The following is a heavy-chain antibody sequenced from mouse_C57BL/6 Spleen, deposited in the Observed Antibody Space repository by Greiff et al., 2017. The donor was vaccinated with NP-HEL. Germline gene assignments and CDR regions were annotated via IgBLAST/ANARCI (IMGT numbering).Heavy chain of an antibody. D-gene: IGHD1-1*01. Sequence: QVQLQQPGAELVMPGASVKLSCKASGYTFTSYWMHWVKQRPGQGLEWIGEIDPSDSYTNYNQKFKGKSTLTVDKSSSTAYMQLSSLTSEDSAVYYSARGDYYGSSYYFDYWGQGTTLTVSS. CDR3: ARGDYYGSSYYFDY. CDR1: GYTFTSYW. CDR2: IDPSDSYT. V-gene: IGHV1-69*01. J-gene: IGHJ2*01.